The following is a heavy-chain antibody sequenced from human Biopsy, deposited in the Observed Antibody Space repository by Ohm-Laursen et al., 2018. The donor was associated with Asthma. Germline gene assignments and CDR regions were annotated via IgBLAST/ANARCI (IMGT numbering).Heavy chain of an antibody. V-gene: IGHV3-30-3*01. CDR2: GGSYYDGGLK. Sequence: SLRLSCTASGFTFRSYAMHWVRQAPGKGLEWVAVGGSYYDGGLKYYADSVNGRFTVSRGDSKNTLYLQMNSLRPDNTAVYYCARDVMEWYLPAFDFWGQGTLVTVSS. CDR3: ARDVMEWYLPAFDF. J-gene: IGHJ4*02. D-gene: IGHD3-3*01. CDR1: GFTFRSYA.